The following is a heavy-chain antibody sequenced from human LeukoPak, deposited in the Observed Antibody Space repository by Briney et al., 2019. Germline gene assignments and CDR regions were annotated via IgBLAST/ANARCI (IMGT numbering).Heavy chain of an antibody. J-gene: IGHJ4*02. D-gene: IGHD3-22*01. V-gene: IGHV3-48*01. CDR3: AKEITPFGGGYYPNDY. CDR2: ISGSSGII. CDR1: GFTFSSYW. Sequence: GGSLRLSCAASGFTFSSYWMSWVRQAPGKGLEWVSYISGSSGIIDYADSVKGRFTISRDNSKNTLYLQMDSLRAEDTAVYYCAKEITPFGGGYYPNDYWGQGTLVTVSS.